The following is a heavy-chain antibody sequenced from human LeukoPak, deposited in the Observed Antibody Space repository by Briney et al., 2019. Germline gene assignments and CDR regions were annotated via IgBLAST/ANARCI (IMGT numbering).Heavy chain of an antibody. J-gene: IGHJ5*02. CDR1: GFTFSSYW. D-gene: IGHD1-26*01. CDR2: INHNGNVN. Sequence: GSLRLSCAASGFTFSSYWMNWARQAPGKGLEWVASINHNGNVNYYVDSVKGRFTISRDNAKNSLYLQMNSLRAEDTAVYYCARGGARLGFDPWGQGTLVTVSS. CDR3: ARGGARLGFDP. V-gene: IGHV3-7*01.